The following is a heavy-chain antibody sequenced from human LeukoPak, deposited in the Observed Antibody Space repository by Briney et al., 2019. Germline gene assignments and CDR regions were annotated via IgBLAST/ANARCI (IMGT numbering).Heavy chain of an antibody. CDR3: AGGRGGGALNKRFEP. Sequence: ASVKVSCKASGYTFTSYDINWVRQATGQGLEWMGWMNPNSGNTGYAQKFQGRVTMTRNTSISTAYMELSSLRYEDTAVYYCAGGRGGGALNKRFEPLGQGTLGNVSS. D-gene: IGHD3-10*01. V-gene: IGHV1-8*01. CDR1: GYTFTSYD. CDR2: MNPNSGNT. J-gene: IGHJ5*02.